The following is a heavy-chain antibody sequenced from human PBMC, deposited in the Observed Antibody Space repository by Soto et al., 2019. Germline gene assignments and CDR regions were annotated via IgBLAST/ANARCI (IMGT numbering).Heavy chain of an antibody. V-gene: IGHV4-31*03. D-gene: IGHD3-9*01. CDR2: MYYSSMT. Sequence: SETLSLTCTVSGGSITSGGYHGTWIRLNQGKGLECIGNMYYSSMTNYNTSLKRRVTIAVDTSKKQFSLELTSATAADTAVYYCAKDREDFLTDSYYGMDVLGQGTTVTVSS. CDR1: GGSITSGGYH. CDR3: AKDREDFLTDSYYGMDV. J-gene: IGHJ6*02.